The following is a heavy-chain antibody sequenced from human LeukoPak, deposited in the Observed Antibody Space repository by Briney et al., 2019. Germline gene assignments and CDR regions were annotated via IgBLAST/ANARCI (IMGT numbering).Heavy chain of an antibody. V-gene: IGHV3-7*01. Sequence: GGSLRLSCAASGFTFSTYWMSWVRQAPGKGLEWVANIKQDGSEKYYVDSVKGRFTITRDNAKNSLYLQMNTLRPEDTAVYYCARERQNKDFWSGGDYWGQGTLVTVSS. CDR2: IKQDGSEK. D-gene: IGHD3-3*01. CDR3: ARERQNKDFWSGGDY. J-gene: IGHJ4*02. CDR1: GFTFSTYW.